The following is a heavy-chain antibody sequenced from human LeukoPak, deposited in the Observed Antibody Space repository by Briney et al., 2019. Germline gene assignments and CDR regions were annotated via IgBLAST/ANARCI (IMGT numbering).Heavy chain of an antibody. J-gene: IGHJ2*01. Sequence: PGGSLRLSCVASGFTFSDYYMSWIRQGTGKGLEWISYIGSRGSTMYYADSVKGRFAISRDNARNSLYLQMNSLRAEDTAVYYCARRYFDLWGRGTLVTVSS. V-gene: IGHV3-11*04. CDR1: GFTFSDYY. CDR3: ARRYFDL. CDR2: IGSRGSTM.